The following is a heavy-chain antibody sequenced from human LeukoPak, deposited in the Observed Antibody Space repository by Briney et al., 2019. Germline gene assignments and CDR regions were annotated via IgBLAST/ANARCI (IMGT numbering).Heavy chain of an antibody. Sequence: SETLSLTCTVSGDSTSSGDHYWTWIRQPAGKGLEWIGRIYASGRTVHNPSLKSRITISSDPSKNHFSLELSSVTAADTAIYFCASGLRSTGRSGNYFDYWGPGTLVAVSS. CDR3: ASGLRSTGRSGNYFDY. CDR1: GDSTSSGDHY. V-gene: IGHV4-61*02. CDR2: IYASGRT. J-gene: IGHJ4*02. D-gene: IGHD4-17*01.